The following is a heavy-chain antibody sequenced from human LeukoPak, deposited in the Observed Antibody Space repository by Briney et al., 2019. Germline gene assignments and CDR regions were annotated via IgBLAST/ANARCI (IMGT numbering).Heavy chain of an antibody. Sequence: ASVKVSCKASGYTFTGYYMHWVRQAPGQGLEWMGWINPNSGGTNYAQKFQGRVTMTRDTSISIAYMELSRLRSDDTAVYYCARVRTALGDAVDAFDIWGQGTMVTVSS. CDR2: INPNSGGT. CDR1: GYTFTGYY. J-gene: IGHJ3*02. V-gene: IGHV1-2*02. CDR3: ARVRTALGDAVDAFDI. D-gene: IGHD3-16*01.